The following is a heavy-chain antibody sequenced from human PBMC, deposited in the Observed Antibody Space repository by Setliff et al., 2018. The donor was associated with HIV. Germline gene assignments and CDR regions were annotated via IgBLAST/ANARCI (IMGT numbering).Heavy chain of an antibody. CDR1: GYSFDNYG. J-gene: IGHJ4*02. CDR2: ISGNNANT. Sequence: ASVKVSCKTSGYSFDNYGLVWVRQAPGQGLEWMGWISGNNANTNYAQKFRDRLTMTTDTSTTTAYMELRRLKSDDTGVYFCAREVGITVFGVVGYFDYWGQGTLVTVSS. V-gene: IGHV1-18*01. D-gene: IGHD3-3*01. CDR3: AREVGITVFGVVGYFDY.